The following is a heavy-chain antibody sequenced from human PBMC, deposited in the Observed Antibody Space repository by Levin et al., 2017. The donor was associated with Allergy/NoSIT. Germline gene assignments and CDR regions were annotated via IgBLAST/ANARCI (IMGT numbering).Heavy chain of an antibody. CDR2: ISWNSGSI. Sequence: GGSLRLSCAASGFTFDDYAMHWVRQAPGKGLEWVSGISWNSGSIGYADSVKGRFTISRDNAKNSLYLQMNSLRAEDTALYYCAKVLHGDYFDAFDIWGQGTMVTVSS. J-gene: IGHJ3*02. D-gene: IGHD4-17*01. CDR3: AKVLHGDYFDAFDI. CDR1: GFTFDDYA. V-gene: IGHV3-9*01.